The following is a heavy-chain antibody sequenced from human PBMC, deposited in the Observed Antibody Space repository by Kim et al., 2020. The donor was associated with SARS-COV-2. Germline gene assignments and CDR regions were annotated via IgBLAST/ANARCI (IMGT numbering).Heavy chain of an antibody. CDR3: AKDRHYYDSSGYYYEGA. CDR1: GFTFSSYA. J-gene: IGHJ4*02. CDR2: ISGSGGST. D-gene: IGHD3-22*01. Sequence: GGSLRLSCAASGFTFSSYAMSWVRQAPGKGLEWVSAISGSGGSTYYADSVKGRFTISRDNSKNTLYLQMNSLRAEDTAVYYCAKDRHYYDSSGYYYEGAWGQGTLVTVSS. V-gene: IGHV3-23*01.